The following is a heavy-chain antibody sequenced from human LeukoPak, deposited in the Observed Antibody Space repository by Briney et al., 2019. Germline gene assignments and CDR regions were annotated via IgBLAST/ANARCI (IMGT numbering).Heavy chain of an antibody. D-gene: IGHD2-15*01. V-gene: IGHV1-46*01. CDR1: GYTFTSHY. Sequence: ASVKVPRKASGYTFTSHYIHWVRQAPGQGLEWMGIINPGGGTTTYAQKFQGRVTMTRDTSTSTVNMELSSLRSEDTAVYYCARDEAYCSGGRCYPFDYWGQGTLVTVSS. CDR3: ARDEAYCSGGRCYPFDY. CDR2: INPGGGTT. J-gene: IGHJ4*02.